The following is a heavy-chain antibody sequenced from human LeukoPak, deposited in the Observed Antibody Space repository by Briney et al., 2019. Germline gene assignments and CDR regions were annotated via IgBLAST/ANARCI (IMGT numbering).Heavy chain of an antibody. D-gene: IGHD6-6*01. CDR1: GYTFTSYG. CDR2: ISAYNGNT. CDR3: ARSGAKYSSSSGYSDY. J-gene: IGHJ4*02. Sequence: ASVKVSRKASGYTFTSYGISWVRQAPGQGLEWMGWISAYNGNTNYAQKLQGRVTMTTDTSTSTAYMELRSLRSDDTAVYYCARSGAKYSSSSGYSDYWGQGTLVTVSS. V-gene: IGHV1-18*01.